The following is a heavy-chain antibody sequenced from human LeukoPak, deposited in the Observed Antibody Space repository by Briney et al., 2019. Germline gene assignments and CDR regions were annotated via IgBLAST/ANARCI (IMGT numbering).Heavy chain of an antibody. CDR3: ARPKYSNSYHWFDP. CDR2: ISGFGGST. D-gene: IGHD2-2*01. CDR1: GFTVSDYA. J-gene: IGHJ5*02. Sequence: PGGSLRLSCAASGFTVSDYAMTWVRQAPGKGLEWVSGISGFGGSTYYADSIKGRFTISRDNSKNTLFLQMHSLRADDTAVYYCARPKYSNSYHWFDPRGQGTLVTVSS. V-gene: IGHV3-23*01.